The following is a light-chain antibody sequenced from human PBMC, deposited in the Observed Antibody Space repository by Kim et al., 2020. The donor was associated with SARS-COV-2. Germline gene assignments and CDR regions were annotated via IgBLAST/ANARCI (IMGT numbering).Light chain of an antibody. CDR3: QHYKEWPPWT. Sequence: EIVMTQSPATLSVSPGDRATLSCRASQSVDSNLAWYQQKPGQPPRLLIYGASTRATGIPARFSGSGSGTEFTLTISSLQSEDLAVYYCQHYKEWPPWTFGRGTKVDIK. CDR1: QSVDSN. CDR2: GAS. J-gene: IGKJ1*01. V-gene: IGKV3-15*01.